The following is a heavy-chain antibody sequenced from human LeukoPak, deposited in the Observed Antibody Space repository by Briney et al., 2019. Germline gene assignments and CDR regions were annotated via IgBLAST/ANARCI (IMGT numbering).Heavy chain of an antibody. D-gene: IGHD5/OR15-5a*01. CDR1: GFTFSSYA. V-gene: IGHV3-23*01. J-gene: IGHJ1*01. CDR2: ISGSANT. Sequence: GGSLRLSCAASGFTFSSYAMSWVRQAPGKGLEWVSAISGSANTYYTDSVKGRFTISRDNSKNTLYLQMNSLRAEDTAVYYCARMSTAYFQHWGQGTLVTVSS. CDR3: ARMSTAYFQH.